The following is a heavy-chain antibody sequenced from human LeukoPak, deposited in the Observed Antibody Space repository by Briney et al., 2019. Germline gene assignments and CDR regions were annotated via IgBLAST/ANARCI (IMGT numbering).Heavy chain of an antibody. D-gene: IGHD4-23*01. Sequence: GGSLRLSCAASGFTFSSYEMNWVRQAPGKGLEWVSYISSSGSTIYYADSVKGRFTISRDNARTSLYLQMNSLRAEDTAVYYCAKDIFGGNWPNDYWGQGTLVTVSS. CDR3: AKDIFGGNWPNDY. V-gene: IGHV3-48*03. J-gene: IGHJ4*02. CDR1: GFTFSSYE. CDR2: ISSSGSTI.